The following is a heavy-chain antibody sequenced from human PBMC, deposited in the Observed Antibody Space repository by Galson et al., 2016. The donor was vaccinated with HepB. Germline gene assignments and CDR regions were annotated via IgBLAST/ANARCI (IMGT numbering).Heavy chain of an antibody. D-gene: IGHD3-16*01. V-gene: IGHV3-30*04. Sequence: SLRLSCAASGLTFTGYAIHWVRQAPGKGLEWVAVISYDGSNKYYADSVKGRFTISRDDSKNTLYLQMDSLRPEDTAVYYCARVGFGRSYGQGFDYWGQRTLVTVSS. CDR3: ARVGFGRSYGQGFDY. J-gene: IGHJ4*02. CDR1: GLTFTGYA. CDR2: ISYDGSNK.